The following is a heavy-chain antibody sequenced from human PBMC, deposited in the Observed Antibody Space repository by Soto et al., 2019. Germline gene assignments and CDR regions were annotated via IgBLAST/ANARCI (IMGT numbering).Heavy chain of an antibody. Sequence: ASVQVSCKASGYTFPSYGISWVRPARGQGLEGMGWISAYKGNANYAQKRQGRVTVSTDTFTSTSYIELKSLRSDDTAVYYCARGYCSSISCYTEDYDYYGMDEWGQGTTVTVSS. J-gene: IGHJ6*02. CDR1: GYTFPSYG. V-gene: IGHV1-18*01. CDR2: ISAYKGNA. D-gene: IGHD2-2*02. CDR3: ARGYCSSISCYTEDYDYYGMDE.